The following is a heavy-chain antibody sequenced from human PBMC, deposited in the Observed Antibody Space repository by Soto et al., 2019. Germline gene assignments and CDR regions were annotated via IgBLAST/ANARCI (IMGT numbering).Heavy chain of an antibody. CDR3: APMGGYYDSSGYYHAFDI. V-gene: IGHV3-53*01. CDR2: IYSGGST. CDR1: GFIVSNNY. J-gene: IGHJ3*02. Sequence: GGSLRLSCAASGFIVSNNYMSWIRQAPGKGLEWVSVIYSGGSTYYADSVKGRFTISRDNSKNTLFLQMNSLRAEDTAVYYCAPMGGYYDSSGYYHAFDIWGQGTMVTVSS. D-gene: IGHD3-22*01.